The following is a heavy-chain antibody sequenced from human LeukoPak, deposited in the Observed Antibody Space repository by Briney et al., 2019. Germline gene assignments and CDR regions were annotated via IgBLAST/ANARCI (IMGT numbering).Heavy chain of an antibody. CDR3: ARAPVTSCRGAFCYPFDI. J-gene: IGHJ4*02. Sequence: GGSLRLSCAASGFALSSYAMSWVRQAPGKGLEWVSATSSSDAGTYHAESVRGRFTISRDNSKNTLYLQMNSLRADDAAVYYCARAPVTSCRGAFCYPFDIWGQGTLVTVSS. CDR1: GFALSSYA. CDR2: TSSSDAGT. V-gene: IGHV3-23*01. D-gene: IGHD2-15*01.